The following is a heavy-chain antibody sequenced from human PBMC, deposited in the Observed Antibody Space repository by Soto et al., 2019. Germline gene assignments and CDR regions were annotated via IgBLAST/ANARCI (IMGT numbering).Heavy chain of an antibody. CDR3: ANGLVPLVLLPFDY. CDR1: GFTFSSYG. D-gene: IGHD2-8*02. CDR2: ISYDGSNK. J-gene: IGHJ4*02. V-gene: IGHV3-30*18. Sequence: QVQLVESGGGVVQPGRSLRLSCAASGFTFSSYGMHWVRQAPGKGLEWVAVISYDGSNKYYADSVKGRFTISRDNSKNTLYLQMNSLRAGDTVVYYCANGLVPLVLLPFDYWGQGTLVTVSS.